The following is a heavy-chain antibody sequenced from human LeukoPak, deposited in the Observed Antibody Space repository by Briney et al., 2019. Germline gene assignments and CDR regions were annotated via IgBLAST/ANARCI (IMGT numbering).Heavy chain of an antibody. D-gene: IGHD3-3*01. CDR3: TRPYYDFWSGYADNWFAP. Sequence: GASVKVSCKASGYTFTGYYMHCVRQAPGQGREWMGWINPNSGGTNYAQKFQGRGTMTRDTAISTAYMELRRLRSDDTAVYYCTRPYYDFWSGYADNWFAPWRQGTLATVSS. CDR1: GYTFTGYY. J-gene: IGHJ5*02. CDR2: INPNSGGT. V-gene: IGHV1-2*02.